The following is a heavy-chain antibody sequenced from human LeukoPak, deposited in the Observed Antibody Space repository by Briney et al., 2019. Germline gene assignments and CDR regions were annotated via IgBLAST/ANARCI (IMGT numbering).Heavy chain of an antibody. V-gene: IGHV4-61*08. CDR2: IYYSGST. D-gene: IGHD3-3*01. Sequence: SETLSLTCTVSGGSISSGDYYWSWIRQPPGKGLEWIGYIYYSGSTNYNPSLKSRVTISVDTSKNQFSLKLSSVTAADTAVYFCARELWSGYPIFDYWGQGTLVTVSS. CDR3: ARELWSGYPIFDY. J-gene: IGHJ4*02. CDR1: GGSISSGDYY.